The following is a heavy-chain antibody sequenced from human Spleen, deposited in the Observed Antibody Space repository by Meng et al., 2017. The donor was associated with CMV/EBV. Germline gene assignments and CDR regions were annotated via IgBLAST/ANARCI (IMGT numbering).Heavy chain of an antibody. CDR2: ISYDGSNK. J-gene: IGHJ5*02. V-gene: IGHV3-30*18. D-gene: IGHD2-8*01. CDR3: AKDLYRNWFDP. Sequence: GESLKISCVVSGFTFSTYDMHWVRQAPGKGLEWVAVISYDGSNKYYADSVKGRFTISRDNSKNTLYLQMNSLRAEDTAVYYCAKDLYRNWFDPWGQGTLVTVSS. CDR1: GFTFSTYD.